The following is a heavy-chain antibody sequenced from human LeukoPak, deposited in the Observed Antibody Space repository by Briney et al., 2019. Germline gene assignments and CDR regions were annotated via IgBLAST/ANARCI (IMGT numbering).Heavy chain of an antibody. V-gene: IGHV4-38-2*02. J-gene: IGHJ5*02. CDR2: IYHRGST. CDR3: ASELTYYDFWSGYYRWFDP. CDR1: GYSISSGYY. D-gene: IGHD3-3*01. Sequence: SETLSLTCTVSGYSISSGYYWGWIRQPPGKGLEWIGSIYHRGSTYSNPSLKSRVTISVDTSKNQSSLKLSSVTAADTAVYYCASELTYYDFWSGYYRWFDPWGQGTLVTVSS.